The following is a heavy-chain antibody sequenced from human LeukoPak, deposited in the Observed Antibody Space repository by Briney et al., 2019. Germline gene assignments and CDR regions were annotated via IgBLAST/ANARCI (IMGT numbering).Heavy chain of an antibody. Sequence: SEILSLTCAVYGGSFSGYYWSWIRQPPGKGLEWIGEINHSGSTNYNPSLKSRVTISVDTSKNQFSLKLSSVTAADTAVYYCARSFLYYYYYMDVWGKGTTVTVSS. CDR3: ARSFLYYYYYMDV. CDR2: INHSGST. D-gene: IGHD2/OR15-2a*01. V-gene: IGHV4-34*01. J-gene: IGHJ6*03. CDR1: GGSFSGYY.